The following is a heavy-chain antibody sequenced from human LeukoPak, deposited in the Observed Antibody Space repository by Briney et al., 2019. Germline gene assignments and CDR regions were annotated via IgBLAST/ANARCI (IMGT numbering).Heavy chain of an antibody. Sequence: GGSLRLSCAASGFTFSSYSMNWVRQAPGKGLEWVSSISSSSSYIYYADSVKGRFTISRDNAKNSLYLQMNSLRAEDTAVYYCASVLRYFDWLLPFDYWGQGTLVTVSS. V-gene: IGHV3-21*04. CDR1: GFTFSSYS. J-gene: IGHJ4*02. CDR3: ASVLRYFDWLLPFDY. D-gene: IGHD3-9*01. CDR2: ISSSSSYI.